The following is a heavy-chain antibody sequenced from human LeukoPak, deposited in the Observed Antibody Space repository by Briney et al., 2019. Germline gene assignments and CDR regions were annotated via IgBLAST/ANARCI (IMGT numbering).Heavy chain of an antibody. CDR1: GYSFPNYW. J-gene: IGHJ3*01. CDR2: IYPSDSYT. CDR3: AKHAYSDSTSAFDF. Sequence: GESLKISCEASGYSFPNYWIGWVRQMPGKGLECLGIIYPSDSYTRYSPSFQGQVTISADKSINTAYLQWSSLKASDTAMYYCAKHAYSDSTSAFDFWGQGTMVTVSS. D-gene: IGHD4-11*01. V-gene: IGHV5-51*01.